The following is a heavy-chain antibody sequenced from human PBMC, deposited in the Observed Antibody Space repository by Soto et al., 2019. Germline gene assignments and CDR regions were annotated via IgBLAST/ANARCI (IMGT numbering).Heavy chain of an antibody. V-gene: IGHV3-30-3*01. CDR2: ISNDGSNK. J-gene: IGHJ4*02. D-gene: IGHD6-19*01. Sequence: QVQVVESGGGVIQPGRSLRLSCAASGFTFSRYAMHWVRQAPGKGLVWVAVISNDGSNKFYADSVKGRFTISRDNSKNTLYLQMNSLRFEDTAVYYCARITVAEDLDYWGQGTLVTVSS. CDR1: GFTFSRYA. CDR3: ARITVAEDLDY.